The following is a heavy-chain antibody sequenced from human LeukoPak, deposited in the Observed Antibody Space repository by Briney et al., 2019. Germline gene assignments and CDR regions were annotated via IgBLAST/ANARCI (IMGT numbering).Heavy chain of an antibody. Sequence: PSETLSLTCAVYGGSFSGYYWSWIRQPPGKGLEWIGEINHSGSTNYNPSLKSRVTISVDTSKNQFSLKLSSVTAADTAVYYCARDAYSSSSRPFDYWGQGTLVTVSS. CDR3: ARDAYSSSSRPFDY. V-gene: IGHV4-34*01. CDR2: INHSGST. J-gene: IGHJ4*02. D-gene: IGHD6-6*01. CDR1: GGSFSGYY.